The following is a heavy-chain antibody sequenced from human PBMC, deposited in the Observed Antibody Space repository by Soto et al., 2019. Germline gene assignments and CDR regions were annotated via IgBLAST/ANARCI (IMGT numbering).Heavy chain of an antibody. CDR1: GYTFTGYY. CDR3: TRLIAVAGTDY. V-gene: IGHV1-2*02. J-gene: IGHJ4*02. D-gene: IGHD6-19*01. CDR2: INPNSGGT. Sequence: ASVKVSCKASGYTFTGYYMHWVRQAPGQGLEWVGWINPNSGGTNYAQKFQGRVTMTRDTSITTAYMELNRLRYDATAVYCCTRLIAVAGTDYWGQGTLVTVSS.